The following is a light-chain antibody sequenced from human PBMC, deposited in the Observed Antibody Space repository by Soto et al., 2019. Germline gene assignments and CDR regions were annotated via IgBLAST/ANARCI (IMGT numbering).Light chain of an antibody. V-gene: IGKV1-39*01. Sequence: DIHMTQSPSSLSASVGDRVIITCRASQSVSSYLNWYQQKLGKAPKLLISAASNLQSGVPSRFSGSGSGTEFTLTISGLEVEDFAIYFCQQSFTTPPYTFGHGTRL. CDR3: QQSFTTPPYT. CDR2: AAS. J-gene: IGKJ2*01. CDR1: QSVSSY.